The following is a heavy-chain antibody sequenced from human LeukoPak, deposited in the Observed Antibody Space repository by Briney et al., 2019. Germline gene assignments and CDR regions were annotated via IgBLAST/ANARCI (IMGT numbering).Heavy chain of an antibody. CDR2: ISGSGGST. CDR3: AKPELLGYCSGGSCYYFDY. CDR1: GFTFSSYA. D-gene: IGHD2-15*01. Sequence: GGSLRLSCAASGFTFSSYAMSWVRQAPGKGLEWVPAISGSGGSTYYADSVKGRFTISRDNSKNTLYLQMNSLRAEDTAVYYCAKPELLGYCSGGSCYYFDYWGQGTLVTVSS. J-gene: IGHJ4*02. V-gene: IGHV3-23*01.